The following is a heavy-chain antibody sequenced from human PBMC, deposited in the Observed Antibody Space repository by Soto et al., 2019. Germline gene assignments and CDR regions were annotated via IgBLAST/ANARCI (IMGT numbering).Heavy chain of an antibody. D-gene: IGHD3-3*01. V-gene: IGHV1-2*02. CDR1: RYIFTAYF. CDR2: INPNNGAT. CDR3: ARDRITIFGVVIQRHNWFDP. Sequence: GASVKVSCKAPRYIFTAYFMHWVRQAPGQGLEWMGWINPNNGATHYGLSFQGRVTMTTDTSTSTAYMELRSLRSDDTAVYYCARDRITIFGVVIQRHNWFDPWGQGTLVTVSS. J-gene: IGHJ5*02.